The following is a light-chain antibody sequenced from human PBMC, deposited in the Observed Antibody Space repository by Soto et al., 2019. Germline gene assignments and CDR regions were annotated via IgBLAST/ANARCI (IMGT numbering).Light chain of an antibody. V-gene: IGLV1-40*01. CDR3: QSYDSALSAVV. Sequence: QSELTQPPSVSGAPGQSVAISCTGSSSNIGAGYDVHWYQHLPGRAPKLLVYANNNRPSGVPDRFSGSKSGTSASLAITGLQAEDEADYYCQSYDSALSAVVFGGGTKVTVL. CDR2: ANN. CDR1: SSNIGAGYD. J-gene: IGLJ2*01.